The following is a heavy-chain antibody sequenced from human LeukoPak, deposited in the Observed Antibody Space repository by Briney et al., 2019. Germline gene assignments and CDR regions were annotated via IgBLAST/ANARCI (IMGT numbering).Heavy chain of an antibody. CDR3: ASHGTYGSGSYYNDIFLVY. D-gene: IGHD3-10*01. CDR2: INPSGGST. CDR1: GYTFTSYY. V-gene: IGHV1-46*01. J-gene: IGHJ4*02. Sequence: GASVKVSCKASGYTFTSYYMHWVRQAPGQGLEWMGIINPSGGSTSYAQKFQGRVTMTRDTSTSTVYMELSSLRSEDTAVYYCASHGTYGSGSYYNDIFLVYWGQGTLVTVSS.